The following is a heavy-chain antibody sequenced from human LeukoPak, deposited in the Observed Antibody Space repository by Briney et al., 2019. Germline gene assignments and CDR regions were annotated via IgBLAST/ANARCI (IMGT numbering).Heavy chain of an antibody. CDR2: IWPDGSNK. V-gene: IGHV3-33*08. CDR1: GFTFNSYG. Sequence: PGGSLRLSCAASGFTFNSYGMYWVRQAPGKGLDWVAVIWPDGSNKLYGDSVKGRFTISRDNSKNTVYLQMNSLRAEDTAVYYCARDYCRTTSCLESWGQGTLVTVSS. J-gene: IGHJ4*02. D-gene: IGHD2-2*01. CDR3: ARDYCRTTSCLES.